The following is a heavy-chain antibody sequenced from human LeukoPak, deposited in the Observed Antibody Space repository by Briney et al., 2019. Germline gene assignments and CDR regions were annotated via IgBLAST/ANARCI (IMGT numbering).Heavy chain of an antibody. D-gene: IGHD6-6*01. V-gene: IGHV4-61*02. J-gene: IGHJ3*02. CDR1: GGSISSGSYY. CDR3: ASRRIAALPGERAFDI. CDR2: IYTSGST. Sequence: SQTLSLTCTVSGGSISSGSYYWSWIRQPAGKGREWIGRIYTSGSTNYNPSLKSRVTISVDTSKNQFSLKLSSVTAADTAVNYCASRRIAALPGERAFDIWGQGTMVTVSS.